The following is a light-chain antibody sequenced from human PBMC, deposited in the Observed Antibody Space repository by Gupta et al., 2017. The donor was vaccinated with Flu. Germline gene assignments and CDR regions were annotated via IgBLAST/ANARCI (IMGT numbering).Light chain of an antibody. CDR3: QQYNNWPPYT. Sequence: EIVMTQSPATLSASPGERATLSCRASQSVSSNLAWYQQKPGQAPRLLIYGASTRATGFPARFSGSGSGTEFTLTISSLQSEDFAVYYCQQYNNWPPYTFGQGTKLEIK. J-gene: IGKJ2*01. V-gene: IGKV3-15*01. CDR1: QSVSSN. CDR2: GAS.